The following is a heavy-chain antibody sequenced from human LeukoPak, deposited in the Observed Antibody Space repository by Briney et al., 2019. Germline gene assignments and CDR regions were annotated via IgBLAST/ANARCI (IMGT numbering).Heavy chain of an antibody. V-gene: IGHV4-59*01. CDR1: GGSINSNY. J-gene: IGHJ6*03. CDR2: IYYSGST. D-gene: IGHD6-6*01. CDR3: ARTIEYSSSSGYYYYYMDV. Sequence: SETLSLTCSVSGGSINSNYWSWIRQPPGKGLEWIGYIYYSGSTNYNPSLKSRVTISIDTSKEQFSLKLSSVTAADTAVYYCARTIEYSSSSGYYYYYMDVWGQGTTVTVSS.